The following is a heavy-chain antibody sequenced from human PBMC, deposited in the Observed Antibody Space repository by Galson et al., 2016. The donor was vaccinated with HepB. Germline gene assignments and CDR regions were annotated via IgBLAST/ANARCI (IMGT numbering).Heavy chain of an antibody. CDR1: GFAFSSYA. D-gene: IGHD2-2*01. V-gene: IGHV3-23*01. J-gene: IGHJ6*01. Sequence: SLRLSCAASGFAFSSYAMSWVRQAPGKGLEWVSGITGSVVSTNYADSVKGRFTVSRDNSKNMVFLQMNSLSAEDTAVYYCVKDGYHTPGGYYHYGLDVWGQGTTVTVSS. CDR3: VKDGYHTPGGYYHYGLDV. CDR2: ITGSVVST.